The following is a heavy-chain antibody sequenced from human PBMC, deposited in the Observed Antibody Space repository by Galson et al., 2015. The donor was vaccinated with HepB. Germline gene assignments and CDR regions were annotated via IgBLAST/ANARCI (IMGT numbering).Heavy chain of an antibody. CDR1: GFTFSSYG. CDR2: ISYDGSNK. CDR3: AKDYCTNGVCYTRWFDP. Sequence: SLRLSCAASGFTFSSYGMHWVRQAPGKGLEWVAVISYDGSNKYYADSVKGRFTISRDNSKNTLYLQMNSLRAEDTAVYYCAKDYCTNGVCYTRWFDPWGQGTLVTVSS. J-gene: IGHJ5*02. D-gene: IGHD2-8*01. V-gene: IGHV3-30*18.